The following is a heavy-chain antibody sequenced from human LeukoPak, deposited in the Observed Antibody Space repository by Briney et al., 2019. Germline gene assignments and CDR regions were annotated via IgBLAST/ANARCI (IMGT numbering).Heavy chain of an antibody. V-gene: IGHV4-61*01. D-gene: IGHD1-26*01. CDR2: IHHSGTT. CDR1: GVSVSRGSYY. J-gene: IGHJ4*02. CDR3: ARGRLGATY. Sequence: SETLSLTCTVSGVSVSRGSYYWSWPRQRPGKGLEWIGYIHHSGTTNYSPSLKSRVTISVDMTKNQFFLNLTSVTAADTAVYYCARGRLGATYWGQGTLVTVSS.